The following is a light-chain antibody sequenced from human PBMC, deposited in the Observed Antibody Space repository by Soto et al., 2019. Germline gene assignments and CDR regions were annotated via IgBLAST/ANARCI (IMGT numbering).Light chain of an antibody. CDR3: QHYNSYSEA. V-gene: IGKV1-9*01. Sequence: IQLTQSPSSLSASVGDRVTITCRASQGINTFLAWYQQKAGKAPKLLIYAASTLQSGVPSRFSGSVSGTEFTLTISSLQPDDFATYYCQHYNSYSEAFGQGTKVDIK. CDR1: QGINTF. J-gene: IGKJ1*01. CDR2: AAS.